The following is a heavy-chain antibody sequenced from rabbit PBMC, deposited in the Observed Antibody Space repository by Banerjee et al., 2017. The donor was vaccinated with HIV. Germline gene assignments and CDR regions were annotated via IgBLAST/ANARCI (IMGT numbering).Heavy chain of an antibody. CDR1: GFSFSSSYW. CDR3: ARSPIRYGTSSAYYIPNYFNL. Sequence: QEQLEESGGDLVKPGASLTLTCTASGFSFSSSYWMCWVRQAPGKGLEWIACIYAGSSGSTYYASWAKGRFTISKTSSTTVTLQMTSLTAADTATYFCARSPIRYGTSSAYYIPNYFNLWGQGTLVTVS. V-gene: IGHV1S45*01. D-gene: IGHD1-1*01. J-gene: IGHJ4*01. CDR2: IYAGSSGST.